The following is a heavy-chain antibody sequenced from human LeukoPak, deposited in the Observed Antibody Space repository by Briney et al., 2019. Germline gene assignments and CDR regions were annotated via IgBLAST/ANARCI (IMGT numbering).Heavy chain of an antibody. CDR1: GFTFSIDL. J-gene: IGHJ4*02. Sequence: QSGGSLRLSCAASGFTFSIDLVSCGCQAPGKGLEWVANIKQDGSVKYYVDSVRGRVTISRDNAKNSLYLQMNSLRAEDTAVYYCARSPDGITLYGRKLHFDYWGQGTLVTASS. D-gene: IGHD2/OR15-2a*01. V-gene: IGHV3-7*01. CDR2: IKQDGSVK. CDR3: ARSPDGITLYGRKLHFDY.